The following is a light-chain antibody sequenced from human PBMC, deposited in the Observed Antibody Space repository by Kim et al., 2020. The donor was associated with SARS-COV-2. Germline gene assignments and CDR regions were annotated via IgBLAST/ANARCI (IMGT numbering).Light chain of an antibody. CDR1: QNIRTF. Sequence: DIQMTQSPYSLSAFVGDRVTITCRASQNIRTFLNWYQQKPEKAPKLLVFAASSLQSGVPSRFSGSGSGTDFTLTISSLQPEDIATYYCQQSYSAPGTFGPGTKVDIK. J-gene: IGKJ1*01. CDR2: AAS. V-gene: IGKV1-39*01. CDR3: QQSYSAPGT.